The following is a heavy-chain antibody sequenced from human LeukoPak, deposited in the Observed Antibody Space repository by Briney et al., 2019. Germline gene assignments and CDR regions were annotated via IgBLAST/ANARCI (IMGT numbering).Heavy chain of an antibody. CDR3: ARGVTVTTDF. D-gene: IGHD4-17*01. J-gene: IGHJ4*02. Sequence: GGSLRLSCAASGFTFSSYAMSWVRQAPGKGLEWVSGLSSSGGSAFYADSVKGRFTISRDNSKNTVYLQMNSLRGEDTAIYYCARGVTVTTDFWGQGTLVTVSS. CDR1: GFTFSSYA. CDR2: LSSSGGSA. V-gene: IGHV3-23*01.